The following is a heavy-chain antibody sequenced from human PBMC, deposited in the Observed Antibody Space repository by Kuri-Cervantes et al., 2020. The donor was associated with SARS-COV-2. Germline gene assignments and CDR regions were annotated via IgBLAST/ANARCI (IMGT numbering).Heavy chain of an antibody. CDR3: VRERPPLVVVAAMGD. J-gene: IGHJ4*02. D-gene: IGHD2-15*01. V-gene: IGHV3-30*03. Sequence: GESLKISCAASGFTFSTYAMHWVRQAPGKGLEWVAVITYDGNSKYYADSVKGRLTVSRDNSKNTLYLQMNRLTSEDTAIYYCVRERPPLVVVAAMGDWGQGSLVTVSS. CDR2: ITYDGNSK. CDR1: GFTFSTYA.